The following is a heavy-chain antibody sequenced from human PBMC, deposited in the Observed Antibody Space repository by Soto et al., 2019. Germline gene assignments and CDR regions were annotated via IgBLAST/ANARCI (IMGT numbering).Heavy chain of an antibody. CDR3: ARDYLDRDRGTTDV. J-gene: IGHJ6*04. Sequence: ASVKVSCKASGYTFTSYGISWVRQAPGQGLEWMGWISAYNGNTNYAQKLQGRVTMTTDTSTSTAYMELRSLRSDDTAVYYCARDYLDRDRGTTDVWGKGTTVTVSS. CDR2: ISAYNGNT. D-gene: IGHD1-1*01. V-gene: IGHV1-18*01. CDR1: GYTFTSYG.